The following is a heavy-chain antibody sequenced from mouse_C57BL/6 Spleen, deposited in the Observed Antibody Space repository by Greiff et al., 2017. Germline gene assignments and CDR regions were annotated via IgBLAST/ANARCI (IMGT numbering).Heavy chain of an antibody. CDR2: ISSGGDYI. J-gene: IGHJ4*01. CDR3: TRGDYYGSSYRAMDY. D-gene: IGHD1-1*01. Sequence: EVKLVESGEGLVKPGGSLKLSCAASGFTFSSYAMSWVRQTPEKRLEWVAYISSGGDYIYYADTVKGRFTISRDNARNTLYLQMSSLKSEDTAMYYCTRGDYYGSSYRAMDYWGQGTSVTVSS. CDR1: GFTFSSYA. V-gene: IGHV5-9-1*02.